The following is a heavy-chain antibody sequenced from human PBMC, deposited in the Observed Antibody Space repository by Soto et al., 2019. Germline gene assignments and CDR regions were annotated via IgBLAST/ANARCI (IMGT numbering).Heavy chain of an antibody. CDR2: ITSDGDNT. V-gene: IGHV3-64D*08. CDR1: GITFRNYA. CDR3: VEGNQLLRYYFEF. J-gene: IGHJ4*01. Sequence: GGSLRLSCSVSGITFRNYAMHWVRQAPGRGLEYVSGITSDGDNTWHADSVKDRFTISRDNSDDTLYLQMSSLRVEDTAKYYCVEGNQLLRYYFEFWGPATLVTVSS. D-gene: IGHD2-15*01.